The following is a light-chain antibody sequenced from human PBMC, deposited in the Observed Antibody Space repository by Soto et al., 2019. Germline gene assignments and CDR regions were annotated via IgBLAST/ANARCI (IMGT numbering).Light chain of an antibody. CDR2: LSSDGSH. J-gene: IGLJ2*01. V-gene: IGLV4-69*01. Sequence: QPVLTQSPSASASLGASVKLTCTLNSGHSSYDIAWHQQQPEKGPRYLMKLSSDGSHSRGGGIPDRFSGSSSGAERYLTISSLRSEDEADYYCQTWDTGIRIFGGGTKLTVL. CDR1: SGHSSYD. CDR3: QTWDTGIRI.